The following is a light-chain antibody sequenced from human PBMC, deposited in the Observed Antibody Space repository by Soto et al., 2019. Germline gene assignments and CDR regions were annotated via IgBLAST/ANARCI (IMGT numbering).Light chain of an antibody. J-gene: IGKJ2*01. CDR3: QQHFSYPYT. Sequence: AIRMTQSPSSFSASTGDRVTITCRASQDISSYLAWYQQKVGKAPKLLISAAATLQRGAPSSFSGSGTGTDCTLSISRLQSEDFATEYCQQHFSYPYTFGQGNKLEI. CDR1: QDISSY. V-gene: IGKV1-8*01. CDR2: AAA.